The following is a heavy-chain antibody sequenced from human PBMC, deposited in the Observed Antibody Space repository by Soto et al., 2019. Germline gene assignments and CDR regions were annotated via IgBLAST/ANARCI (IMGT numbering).Heavy chain of an antibody. CDR2: ISGSGGST. CDR1: GFTFSSYA. J-gene: IGHJ1*01. V-gene: IGHV3-23*01. Sequence: EVQLLESGGGLVQPGGSLRLSCAASGFTFSSYAMSWVRQAPGKGLEWVSAISGSGGSTYYADSVKGRFTISRDNSKNTLYMQMSSLRAEDTGVYYCARLYSSGLVYSGYNVSCFQHWGQGNRVTVSS. D-gene: IGHD5-12*01. CDR3: ARLYSSGLVYSGYNVSCFQH.